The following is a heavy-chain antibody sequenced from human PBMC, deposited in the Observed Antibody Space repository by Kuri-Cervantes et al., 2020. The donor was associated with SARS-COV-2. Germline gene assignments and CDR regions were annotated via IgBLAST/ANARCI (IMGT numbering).Heavy chain of an antibody. V-gene: IGHV1-69*06. CDR2: IIPIFGTA. J-gene: IGHJ4*02. CDR1: GGTFSSYT. CDR3: ARGSIFSDTGGWYFDY. Sequence: SVKVSCKASGGTFSSYTISWVRQAPGQGLEWMGGIIPIFGTANYAQKFQGRVTITADKSTSTAYMELSRLRSDDTAVYYCARGSIFSDTGGWYFDYWGQGTLVTVSS. D-gene: IGHD3-10*01.